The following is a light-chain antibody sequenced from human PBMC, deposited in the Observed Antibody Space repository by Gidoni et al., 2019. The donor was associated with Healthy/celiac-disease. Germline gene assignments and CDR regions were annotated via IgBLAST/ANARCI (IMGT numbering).Light chain of an antibody. J-gene: IGKJ1*01. CDR1: QSVGSNY. V-gene: IGKV3-20*01. Sequence: EIVLTQSPGTLSLSPGERATLSCRASQSVGSNYLAWYQRKPGQAPRLLIYATSSRATGIPDRFSGSGSGTDFTLTISRLEPEDFAVYYCQQYGSSPSTFGQGTKVEIK. CDR3: QQYGSSPST. CDR2: ATS.